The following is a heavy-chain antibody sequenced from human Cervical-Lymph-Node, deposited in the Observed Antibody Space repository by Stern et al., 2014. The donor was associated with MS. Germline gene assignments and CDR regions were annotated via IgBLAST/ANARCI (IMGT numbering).Heavy chain of an antibody. V-gene: IGHV3-21*01. Sequence: VQLVQSGGGLVKPGGSLRLSCAASGFTFSSYSMNWVRQAPGKGLEWVSSISSSSSYIYYADSVKGRFTISTDNAKNSLYLQMNSLRAEDTAVYYCARDIHSAAAGTPYYYYYGMDVWGQGTTVTVSS. CDR1: GFTFSSYS. J-gene: IGHJ6*02. D-gene: IGHD6-13*01. CDR3: ARDIHSAAAGTPYYYYYGMDV. CDR2: ISSSSSYI.